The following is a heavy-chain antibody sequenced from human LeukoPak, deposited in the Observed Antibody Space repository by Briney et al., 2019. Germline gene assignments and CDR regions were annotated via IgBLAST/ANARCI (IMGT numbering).Heavy chain of an antibody. CDR1: GFSISSGYY. Sequence: PSETLSLTCGVSGFSISSGYYWGWIRQPPGRGLEWIGTIYHSGGTYYNPSLKSRVTISVDTSKNQFSLKLSSVTAADTAVYYCARHERGVFDYWGQGTLVTVSS. CDR2: IYHSGGT. CDR3: ARHERGVFDY. J-gene: IGHJ4*02. V-gene: IGHV4-38-2*01. D-gene: IGHD3-10*01.